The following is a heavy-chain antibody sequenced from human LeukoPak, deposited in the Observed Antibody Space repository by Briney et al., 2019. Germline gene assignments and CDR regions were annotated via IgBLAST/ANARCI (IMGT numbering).Heavy chain of an antibody. CDR2: IYYTET. CDR1: GGSVSNYY. Sequence: SETLSLTCTVSGGSVSNYYWSWIRQSPGKGLEWIGYIYYTETSYNPSLKSRVTISADTSRNQFSLKLYSVTAADTAVYYCATRKLGNDYWGQGTLVTVSS. V-gene: IGHV4-59*02. CDR3: ATRKLGNDY. D-gene: IGHD7-27*01. J-gene: IGHJ4*02.